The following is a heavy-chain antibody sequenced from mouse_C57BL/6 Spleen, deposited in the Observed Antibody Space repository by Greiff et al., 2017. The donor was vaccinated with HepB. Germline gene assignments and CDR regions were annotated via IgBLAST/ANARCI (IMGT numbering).Heavy chain of an antibody. J-gene: IGHJ2*01. V-gene: IGHV1-61*01. D-gene: IGHD1-1*01. Sequence: QVQLKQPGAELVRPGSSVKLSCKASGYTFTSYWMDWVKQRPGQGLEWIGNIYPSDSETHYNQKFKDKATLTVDKSSSTAYMQLSSLTSEDSAVYDCARKDGSSLDYWGQGTTLTVSS. CDR3: ARKDGSSLDY. CDR2: IYPSDSET. CDR1: GYTFTSYW.